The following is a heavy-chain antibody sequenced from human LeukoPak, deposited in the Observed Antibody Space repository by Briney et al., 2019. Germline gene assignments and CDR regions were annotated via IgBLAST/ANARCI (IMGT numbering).Heavy chain of an antibody. V-gene: IGHV3-23*01. Sequence: GGSLRLSCAASGFTFTSCGMNWVRQAPGKGLEWVSSITISGVSTHYADSVKGRFTISRDNSKNTLYLQMNSLTAEDTAVYYCARGYSSLDPWGQGTLVTVSS. D-gene: IGHD6-19*01. J-gene: IGHJ5*02. CDR3: ARGYSSLDP. CDR2: ITISGVST. CDR1: GFTFTSCG.